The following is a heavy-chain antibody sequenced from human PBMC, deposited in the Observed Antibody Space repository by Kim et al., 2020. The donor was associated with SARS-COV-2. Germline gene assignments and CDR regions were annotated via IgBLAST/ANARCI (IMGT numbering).Heavy chain of an antibody. Sequence: SETLSLTCAVYGGSFSGYYWSWIRQPPGKGLEWIGEINHSGSTNYNPSLKSRVTISVDTSKNQFSLKLSSVTAADTAVYYCARGPGILRYFDWFRYFDYWGQGTLVTVSS. CDR1: GGSFSGYY. J-gene: IGHJ4*02. V-gene: IGHV4-34*01. CDR3: ARGPGILRYFDWFRYFDY. CDR2: INHSGST. D-gene: IGHD3-9*01.